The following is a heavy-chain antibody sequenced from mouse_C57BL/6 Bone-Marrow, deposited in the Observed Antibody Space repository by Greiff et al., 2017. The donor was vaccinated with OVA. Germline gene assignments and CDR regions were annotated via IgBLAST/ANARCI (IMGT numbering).Heavy chain of an antibody. CDR2: ISSGGSYT. V-gene: IGHV5-6*01. Sequence: VKLMESGGDLVKPGGSLKLSCAASGFTFSSYGMSWVRQTPDKRLEWVATISSGGSYTYYPDSVKGRFTISRDNAKNTLYLQMSSLKSEDTAMYYCARHYYGSSYYWGQGTTLTVSS. CDR3: ARHYYGSSYY. J-gene: IGHJ2*01. CDR1: GFTFSSYG. D-gene: IGHD1-1*01.